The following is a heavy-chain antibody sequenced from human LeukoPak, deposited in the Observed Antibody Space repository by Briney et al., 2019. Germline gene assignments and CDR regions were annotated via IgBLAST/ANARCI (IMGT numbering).Heavy chain of an antibody. CDR3: ARSYSSSWYTGFDP. CDR2: IYTSGSI. D-gene: IGHD6-13*01. Sequence: SETLSLTCTVSGGSISSYYWSWIRQPAGKGLEWIGRIYTSGSINYNPSLKSRVTMSVDTSKNQFSLKLSSVTAADTAVYYCARSYSSSWYTGFDPWGQGTLVTVSS. J-gene: IGHJ5*02. V-gene: IGHV4-4*07. CDR1: GGSISSYY.